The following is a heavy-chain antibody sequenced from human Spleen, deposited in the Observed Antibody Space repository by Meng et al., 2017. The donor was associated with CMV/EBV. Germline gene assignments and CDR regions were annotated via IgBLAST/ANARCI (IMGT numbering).Heavy chain of an antibody. CDR2: ISYDGSNK. V-gene: IGHV3-30*04. J-gene: IGHJ4*02. CDR1: GFSFRSYG. D-gene: IGHD3-3*01. Sequence: SGFSFRSYGMHWVRQAPGKGLEWVAVISYDGSNKYYADAVKGQFTISRDNYKNTLYLQMNSLRAEDTAVYDCASDRAFLEWLFTFDYWGQGTLVTVSS. CDR3: ASDRAFLEWLFTFDY.